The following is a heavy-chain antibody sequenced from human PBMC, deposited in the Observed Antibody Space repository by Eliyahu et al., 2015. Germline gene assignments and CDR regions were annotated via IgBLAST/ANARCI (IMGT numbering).Heavy chain of an antibody. CDR3: ARIENDYDFWSGYYTTYYYYYMDV. Sequence: QVTLKESGPVLVKPTETLTLTCTVSGFSLSNARMGVSWIRQPPGKALEWLAHIFSNDEKSYSTSLKSRLTISKDTSKSQVVLTMTNMDPVDTATYYCARIENDYDFWSGYYTTYYYYYMDVWGKGTTVTVSS. D-gene: IGHD3-3*01. J-gene: IGHJ6*03. CDR1: GFSLSNARMG. CDR2: IFSNDEK. V-gene: IGHV2-26*01.